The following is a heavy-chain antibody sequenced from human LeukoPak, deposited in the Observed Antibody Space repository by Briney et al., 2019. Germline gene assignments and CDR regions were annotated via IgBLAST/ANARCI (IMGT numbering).Heavy chain of an antibody. CDR1: GFTFSSYS. CDR3: ARSPNYGGYSLASFDY. CDR2: ISSSSSYI. V-gene: IGHV3-21*01. D-gene: IGHD4-23*01. J-gene: IGHJ4*02. Sequence: PGGSLRLSCAASGFTFSSYSMNWVRQAPGKGLEWVSSISSSSSYIYYADSVKGRFTISRDNAKNSLYLQMNSLRAEDTAVYYCARSPNYGGYSLASFDYWGQGTLVTVSS.